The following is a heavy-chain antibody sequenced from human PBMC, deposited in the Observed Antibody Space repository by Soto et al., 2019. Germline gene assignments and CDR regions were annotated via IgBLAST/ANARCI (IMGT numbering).Heavy chain of an antibody. J-gene: IGHJ6*01. V-gene: IGHV3-23*01. CDR2: ISDSGGST. CDR3: VKERSRWNFLGLFDC. CDR1: GLTFSNYA. D-gene: IGHD6-19*01. Sequence: GGSLRLSCAASGLTFSNYAMNWVRQGPGKGLEWVSNISDSGGSTYYADSVKGRFTISRDNSKNTLYLQMNSLRGRDTAIYYFVKERSRWNFLGLFDCWGPGTIVHVSS.